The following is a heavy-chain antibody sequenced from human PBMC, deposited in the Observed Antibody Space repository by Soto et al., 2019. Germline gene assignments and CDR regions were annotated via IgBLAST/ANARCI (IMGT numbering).Heavy chain of an antibody. J-gene: IGHJ4*02. CDR2: ISSSSSYI. D-gene: IGHD5-12*01. CDR1: GFTFSSYS. CDR3: ARDACPDCGCDPFDY. Sequence: EVQLVESGGGLVKPGGSLRLSCAASGFTFSSYSMNWVRQAPGKGLEWVSSISSSSSYIYYADSVKGRFTISRDNAKNSLYRQMNSLRAEDTAVYYCARDACPDCGCDPFDYWGQGPLVTVSS. V-gene: IGHV3-21*01.